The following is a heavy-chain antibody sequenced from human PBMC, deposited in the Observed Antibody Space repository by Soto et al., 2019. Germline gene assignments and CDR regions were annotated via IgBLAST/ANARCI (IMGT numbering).Heavy chain of an antibody. CDR2: IYWNDDK. V-gene: IGHV2-5*01. J-gene: IGHJ4*02. CDR1: GFSLSTSGVG. CDR3: AHRLHSSSWYVRGSNYFDY. Sequence: GSGPTLVNPTQTLTLTCTFSGFSLSTSGVGVGWIRQPPGKALEWLALIYWNDDKRYSPSLKSRLTITKDTSKNQVVLTMTNMDPVDTATYYCAHRLHSSSWYVRGSNYFDYWGQGTLVTVSS. D-gene: IGHD6-13*01.